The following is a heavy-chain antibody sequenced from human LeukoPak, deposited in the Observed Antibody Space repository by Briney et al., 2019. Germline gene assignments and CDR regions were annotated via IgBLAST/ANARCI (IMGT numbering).Heavy chain of an antibody. CDR3: ARDRWGSTFDY. CDR1: GFTFSSYE. Sequence: GGSLRLSCAASGFTFSSYEMNWVRQAPGKGLEWVSYISSSGGTIYYADSVKGRFTISRDSAKNSLYLQMNSLRAEDRAVYYCARDRWGSTFDYWGQGTLVTVSS. J-gene: IGHJ4*02. V-gene: IGHV3-48*03. D-gene: IGHD5-24*01. CDR2: ISSSGGTI.